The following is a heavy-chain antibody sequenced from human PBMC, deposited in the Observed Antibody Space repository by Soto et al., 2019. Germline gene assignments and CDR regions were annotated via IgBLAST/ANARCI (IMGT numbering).Heavy chain of an antibody. Sequence: QVQLVQSGAEVKKPGASVKVSCKASGITFSTYAIHWVRQAPGQRLEWMGWINAGNGNKRYSQKVQGRVTLTKDTSASTAYMDLSSLRSEDTAIYYCARAISGYVTWGQGTLVTVSS. CDR3: ARAISGYVT. J-gene: IGHJ5*02. V-gene: IGHV1-3*01. D-gene: IGHD5-12*01. CDR1: GITFSTYA. CDR2: INAGNGNK.